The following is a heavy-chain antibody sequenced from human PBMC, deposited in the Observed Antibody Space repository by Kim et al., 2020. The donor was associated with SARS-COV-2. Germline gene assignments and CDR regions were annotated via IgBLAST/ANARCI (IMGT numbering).Heavy chain of an antibody. CDR3: AKGRTKYCSGGSCYSGIDY. D-gene: IGHD2-15*01. CDR2: ISGSGGST. Sequence: GGSLRLSCAASGFTFSSYAMSWVRQAPGKGLEWVSAISGSGGSTYYADSVKGRFTISRDNSKNTLYLQMNSLRAEDTAVYYCAKGRTKYCSGGSCYSGIDYWGQGTLVTVSS. CDR1: GFTFSSYA. J-gene: IGHJ4*02. V-gene: IGHV3-23*01.